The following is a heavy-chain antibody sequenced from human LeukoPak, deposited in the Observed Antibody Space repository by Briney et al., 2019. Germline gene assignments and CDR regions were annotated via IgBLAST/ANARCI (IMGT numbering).Heavy chain of an antibody. Sequence: PGGSLRLSCAASGFPFSSYSMNWVRQAPGKGLEWVSYISSSTGTIYYTDSVKGRFTISRDNAKNSLYLQMNSLRAEDTAAYYCAKKGGSGSYRNWFDPWGQGPLVTVSS. D-gene: IGHD3-10*01. V-gene: IGHV3-48*01. J-gene: IGHJ5*02. CDR1: GFPFSSYS. CDR2: ISSSTGTI. CDR3: AKKGGSGSYRNWFDP.